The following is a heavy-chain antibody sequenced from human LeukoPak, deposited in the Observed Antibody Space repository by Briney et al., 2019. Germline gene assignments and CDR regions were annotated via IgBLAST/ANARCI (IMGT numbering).Heavy chain of an antibody. CDR2: INHSGST. V-gene: IGHV4-39*07. J-gene: IGHJ4*02. Sequence: TSETLSLTCTVSGDSISSSSYFWGWIRQPPGKGLEWIGEINHSGSTNYNPSLKSRVTISVDTSKNQFSLKLSSVTAADTAAFYCARGVHQFDYWGQGTLVTVSS. CDR1: GDSISSSSYF. D-gene: IGHD1-1*01. CDR3: ARGVHQFDY.